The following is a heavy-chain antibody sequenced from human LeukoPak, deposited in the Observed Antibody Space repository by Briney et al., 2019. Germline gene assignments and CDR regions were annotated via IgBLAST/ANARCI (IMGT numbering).Heavy chain of an antibody. Sequence: ASVKVSCKASGGTFSSYAISWVRQAPGQGLEWMGRIIPILGIANYAQKFQGRVTITADKSTSTAYMELSSLRSKDTAVYYCASVFGRYYYGSGSYDYWGQGTLVTVSS. V-gene: IGHV1-69*04. J-gene: IGHJ4*02. CDR2: IIPILGIA. CDR1: GGTFSSYA. CDR3: ASVFGRYYYGSGSYDY. D-gene: IGHD3-10*01.